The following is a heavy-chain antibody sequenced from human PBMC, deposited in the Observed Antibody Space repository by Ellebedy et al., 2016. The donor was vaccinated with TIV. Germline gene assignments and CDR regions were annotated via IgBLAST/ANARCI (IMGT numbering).Heavy chain of an antibody. D-gene: IGHD3-10*01. Sequence: ASVKVSCKASGYTFTSYAMNWVRQAPGQGLEWMGIMNPSGGSTTFAQKFQGRVTMTRDTSTSTVYMELSSLRSDDTAIYYCATEASGSGRVSLYWGQGTLVTVSS. CDR2: MNPSGGST. V-gene: IGHV1-46*01. J-gene: IGHJ4*02. CDR3: ATEASGSGRVSLY. CDR1: GYTFTSYA.